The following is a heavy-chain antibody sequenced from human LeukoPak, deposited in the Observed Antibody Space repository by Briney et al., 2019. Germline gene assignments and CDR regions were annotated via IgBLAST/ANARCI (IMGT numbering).Heavy chain of an antibody. V-gene: IGHV4-39*07. CDR3: ARDSGGGSGSYYRYFDY. CDR1: GGSIRSSSYY. D-gene: IGHD3-10*01. CDR2: IYYSGST. J-gene: IGHJ4*02. Sequence: PSETLSLTCSVSGGSIRSSSYYWGWIRQPPGKGLEWVGNIYYSGSTYYNPSLKSRVTISVDTSKNQFSLKLTSMTAADTAVYYCARDSGGGSGSYYRYFDYWGQGTLVTVSS.